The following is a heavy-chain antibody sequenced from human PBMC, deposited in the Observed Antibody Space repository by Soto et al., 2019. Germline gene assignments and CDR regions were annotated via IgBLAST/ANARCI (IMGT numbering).Heavy chain of an antibody. J-gene: IGHJ4*02. V-gene: IGHV4-4*02. Sequence: SETLSLTCAVSGGSISSSNWWSWVRQPPGKGLEWIGEIYHSGSTNYNPSLKSRVTISVDKSKNQFSLKLCSVTAADTAVYYCATKRAVAQGGRHQPYFDYWGQGTLVTVSS. CDR3: ATKRAVAQGGRHQPYFDY. CDR2: IYHSGST. CDR1: GGSISSSNW. D-gene: IGHD6-19*01.